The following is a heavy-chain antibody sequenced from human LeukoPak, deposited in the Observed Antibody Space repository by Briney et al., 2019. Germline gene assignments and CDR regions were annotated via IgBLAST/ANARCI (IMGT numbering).Heavy chain of an antibody. CDR1: GFTFSSYA. D-gene: IGHD6-19*01. Sequence: GGSLRLSCAASGFTFSSYAMSWVRQAPGKGLEWVSAISGSGGSTYYADSVKGRFTISRDNSKNTLYLQMNSLRAEDTAVYYCAKDLRQWLGTGNYFDYWGQGTLVTVSS. V-gene: IGHV3-23*01. CDR2: ISGSGGST. CDR3: AKDLRQWLGTGNYFDY. J-gene: IGHJ4*02.